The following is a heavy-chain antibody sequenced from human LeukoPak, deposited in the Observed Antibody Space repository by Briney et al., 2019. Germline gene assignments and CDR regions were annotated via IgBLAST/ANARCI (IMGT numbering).Heavy chain of an antibody. V-gene: IGHV3-21*01. CDR1: GFIFSDYS. CDR2: ISSDSGYI. D-gene: IGHD2-15*01. CDR3: ARVHCSGRGCFQRYDGFHI. J-gene: IGHJ3*02. Sequence: GGSLRLSCAASGFIFSDYSMNWVRQAPGKGLEWVSSISSDSGYIYYADSVRGRSTVSRDNAKSSLFLQMNSLRDDDTAVYYCARVHCSGRGCFQRYDGFHIWGQGTVVTVSS.